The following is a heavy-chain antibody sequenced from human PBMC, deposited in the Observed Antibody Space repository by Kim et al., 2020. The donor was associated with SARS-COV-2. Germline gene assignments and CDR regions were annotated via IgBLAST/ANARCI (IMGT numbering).Heavy chain of an antibody. CDR1: GYTFTSYY. CDR2: INPSGGST. CDR3: ARGGMITFGGVIVSSSAAFDS. V-gene: IGHV1-46*01. D-gene: IGHD3-16*02. J-gene: IGHJ3*02. Sequence: ASVKVSCKASGYTFTSYYMHWVRQAPGQGLEWMGIINPSGGSTSYAQKFQGRVTMTRDTSTSTVYMELSSLRSEDTAVYYCARGGMITFGGVIVSSSAAFDSWGQETMVTVSS.